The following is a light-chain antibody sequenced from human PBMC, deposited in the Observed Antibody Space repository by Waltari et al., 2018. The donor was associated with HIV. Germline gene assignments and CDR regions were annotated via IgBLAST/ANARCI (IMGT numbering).Light chain of an antibody. J-gene: IGLJ3*02. Sequence: QSALTPPPSASGSPGQSVTISCTGTSSAVGGYNYVSWYQQHPGKAPKLMISEVSKRPSGVPDRFSGSKSGSTASLTVSGLQAEDEADYYCSSYAGSNNRWVFGGGTKLTVL. CDR3: SSYAGSNNRWV. CDR1: SSAVGGYNY. CDR2: EVS. V-gene: IGLV2-8*01.